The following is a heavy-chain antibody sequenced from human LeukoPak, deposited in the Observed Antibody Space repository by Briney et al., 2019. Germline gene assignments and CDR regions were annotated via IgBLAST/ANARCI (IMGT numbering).Heavy chain of an antibody. CDR3: ARRIPAAGTFDY. CDR2: IYPTDSDT. V-gene: IGHV5-51*01. D-gene: IGHD6-25*01. CDR1: GYSFTTYW. Sequence: GESLKISCKAAGYSFTTYWIGGVRQMPGKGLEWMAIIYPTDSDTRYSPSFQGQVTISADKSISTAYLQWNSLKASDSAMYYCARRIPAAGTFDYWGQGALVTVSS. J-gene: IGHJ4*02.